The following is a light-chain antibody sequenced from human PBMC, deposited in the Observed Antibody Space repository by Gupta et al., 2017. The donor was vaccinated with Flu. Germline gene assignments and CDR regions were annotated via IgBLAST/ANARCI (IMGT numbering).Light chain of an antibody. CDR1: QAIRND. Sequence: IQMTQSPSSLSASVGDRVIISCRASQAIRNDIGWYQHIPGKAPKLLIYAASNLQRGVPPRFSGSGSGTDFTLTINSLQPEDFATYYCLQDDDYPRTFGPGTKVEV. CDR3: LQDDDYPRT. V-gene: IGKV1-6*01. J-gene: IGKJ1*01. CDR2: AAS.